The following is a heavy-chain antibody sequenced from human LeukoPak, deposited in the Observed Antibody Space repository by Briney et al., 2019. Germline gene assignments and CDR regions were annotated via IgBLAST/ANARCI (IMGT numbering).Heavy chain of an antibody. Sequence: PGGSLRLSCAASGFNFSSYAMSWVRQAPGKGLELASAISGSGDNSYYADSVKGRFTISRDNSKNTLYLQMNSLRAEDTAVYFCAKDGDLGYCSGGSCYSAYWGQGTLVTVSS. CDR3: AKDGDLGYCSGGSCYSAY. CDR2: ISGSGDNS. J-gene: IGHJ4*02. CDR1: GFNFSSYA. V-gene: IGHV3-23*01. D-gene: IGHD2-15*01.